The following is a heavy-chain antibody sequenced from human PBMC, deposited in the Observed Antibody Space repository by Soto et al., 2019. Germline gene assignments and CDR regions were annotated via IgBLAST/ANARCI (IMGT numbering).Heavy chain of an antibody. Sequence: QVQLVQSGAEVKKPGASVKVSCKASGYTFTSYAMHWVRQAPGQRLEWMGWINAGNGNTKYSQKFQGRVTITRDTSSITAYMELSSVRPEDTAVYCSAMGNSSSWYSLDYWGQGTLVTFSS. V-gene: IGHV1-3*01. J-gene: IGHJ4*02. CDR1: GYTFTSYA. D-gene: IGHD6-13*01. CDR3: AMGNSSSWYSLDY. CDR2: INAGNGNT.